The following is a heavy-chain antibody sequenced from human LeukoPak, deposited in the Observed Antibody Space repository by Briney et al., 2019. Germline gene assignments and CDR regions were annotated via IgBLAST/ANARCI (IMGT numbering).Heavy chain of an antibody. CDR1: GFTFSSYA. J-gene: IGHJ4*02. CDR3: AKVRIWSGYSKYYFDC. Sequence: PGGSLRLSCTASGFTFSSYAMSWVRQAPGKGLEWVSAISGSGGSTYYADSVKGRFTISRDNSKNTLYLQMNSLRAEDAAIYYCAKVRIWSGYSKYYFDCWGQGTLVTVSS. V-gene: IGHV3-23*01. CDR2: ISGSGGST. D-gene: IGHD3-3*01.